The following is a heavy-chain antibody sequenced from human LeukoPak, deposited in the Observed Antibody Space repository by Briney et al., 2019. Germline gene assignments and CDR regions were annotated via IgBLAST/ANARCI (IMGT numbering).Heavy chain of an antibody. CDR3: AYNRNFALDN. CDR2: VYHDGSA. Sequence: LETLSLTCAVSGASIESHSWWSWVRQPPGKGLEWIGEVYHDGSANYKPSLKSRVTISADTSRNHFSLKLTSVTAADTAVYYCAYNRNFALDNWGRGTLVTVSS. D-gene: IGHD1-14*01. J-gene: IGHJ4*01. V-gene: IGHV4/OR15-8*01. CDR1: GASIESHSW.